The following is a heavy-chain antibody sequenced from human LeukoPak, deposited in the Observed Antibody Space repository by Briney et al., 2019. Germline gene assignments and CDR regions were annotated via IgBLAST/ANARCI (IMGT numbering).Heavy chain of an antibody. D-gene: IGHD3-16*02. J-gene: IGHJ4*02. Sequence: GGSLRLSCEASGFTVSDYYMSWVRQAPGKGLEWVSLIHSGGTIYYTDSVKGRFTISRDNSKNTLYLQVNSLTIEDTAVYYCAFGRYPFDYWGQGTLVTVSS. CDR1: GFTVSDYY. V-gene: IGHV3-66*01. CDR3: AFGRYPFDY. CDR2: IHSGGTI.